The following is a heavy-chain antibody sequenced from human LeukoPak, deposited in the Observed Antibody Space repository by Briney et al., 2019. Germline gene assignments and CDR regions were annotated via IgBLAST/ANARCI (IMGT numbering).Heavy chain of an antibody. Sequence: GGSLRLSCAASGFTFSSYAMSWVRQAPGKGLEWVSAISGSGGSTYYADSVKGRFTISRDNSKNTLYLQMDSLRGEDTAVYYCAKDCQGYGDPLNYWGQGTLVTVSS. J-gene: IGHJ4*02. CDR2: ISGSGGST. CDR1: GFTFSSYA. V-gene: IGHV3-23*01. D-gene: IGHD4-17*01. CDR3: AKDCQGYGDPLNY.